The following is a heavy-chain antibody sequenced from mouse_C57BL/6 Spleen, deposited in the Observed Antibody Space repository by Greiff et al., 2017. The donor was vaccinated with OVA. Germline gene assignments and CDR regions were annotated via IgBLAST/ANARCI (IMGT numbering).Heavy chain of an antibody. D-gene: IGHD2-3*01. CDR1: GYTFTSYW. CDR3: ARYDGYYVEGFGFDY. J-gene: IGHJ2*01. CDR2: IDPSDSET. Sequence: QVQLQQPGAELVRPGSSVKLSCKASGYTFTSYWMHWVKQRPIQGLEWIGNIDPSDSETHYNQKFKDKATLTVDKSSSTAYMQLSSLTSEDSAVYYCARYDGYYVEGFGFDYWGQGTTLTVSS. V-gene: IGHV1-52*01.